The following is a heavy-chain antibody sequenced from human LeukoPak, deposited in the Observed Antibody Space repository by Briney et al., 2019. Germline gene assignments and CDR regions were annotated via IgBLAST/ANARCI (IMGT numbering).Heavy chain of an antibody. CDR2: IYYSGST. CDR3: ARVPSSYPTPNWFDP. Sequence: SETLSLTCTVSGGSISSSSYYWGWIRQPPGKGLEWIGSIYYSGSTYYNPSLKSRVTISVDTSKNQFSLKLSSVTAADTAVFYCARVPSSYPTPNWFDPWGQGTLVTVSS. V-gene: IGHV4-39*07. CDR1: GGSISSSSYY. J-gene: IGHJ5*02.